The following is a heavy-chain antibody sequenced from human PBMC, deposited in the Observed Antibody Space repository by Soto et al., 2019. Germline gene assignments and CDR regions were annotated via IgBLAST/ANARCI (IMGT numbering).Heavy chain of an antibody. CDR2: ISYDGSNQ. CDR3: AKDQASGQGSFDS. J-gene: IGHJ4*02. Sequence: GGSLRLSCAASGFTLNIYGMHWVRQAPDKGLEWVALISYDGSNQYYADSVKGRFTISRDNSKNTLFLQMNSLRADDTAVYYCAKDQASGQGSFDSWGQGTLVTVSS. CDR1: GFTLNIYG. V-gene: IGHV3-30*18.